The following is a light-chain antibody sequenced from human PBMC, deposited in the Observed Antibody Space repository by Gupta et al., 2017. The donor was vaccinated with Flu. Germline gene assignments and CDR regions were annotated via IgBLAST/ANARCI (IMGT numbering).Light chain of an antibody. CDR2: DND. V-gene: IGLV1-51*01. Sequence: QSVLTQPPSVSAAPGQKVTISCSGSSSNIGVNYVSWYQQLPGTAPKLLIYDNDKRPSGVPDRFSGSNSGTSATLGITGLQTGDEADYYCGTWDNNLDFSRVFGGGTKLTVL. CDR3: GTWDNNLDFSRV. CDR1: SSNIGVNY. J-gene: IGLJ3*02.